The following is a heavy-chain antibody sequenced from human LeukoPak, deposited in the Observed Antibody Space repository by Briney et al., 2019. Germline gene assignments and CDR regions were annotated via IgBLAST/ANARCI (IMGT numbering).Heavy chain of an antibody. CDR3: ARGDSSGYLLLNFDY. D-gene: IGHD3-22*01. CDR2: IYYSGST. CDR1: GGSISSYY. V-gene: IGHV4-59*01. Sequence: SETLSLTCTVSGGSISSYYWSWIRQPPGKGLEWIGYIYYSGSTNYNPSLKSRVTISVDTSKNQFSLKLSSVTAADTAVYYCARGDSSGYLLLNFDYWGQETLVTVSS. J-gene: IGHJ4*02.